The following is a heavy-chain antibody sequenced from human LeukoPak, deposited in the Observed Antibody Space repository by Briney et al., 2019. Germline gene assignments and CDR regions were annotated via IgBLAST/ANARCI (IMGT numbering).Heavy chain of an antibody. CDR3: ARGPRITILPGV. CDR2: ISYDGSNK. J-gene: IGHJ6*02. CDR1: GFTFSSYA. Sequence: RSLRLSRAASGFTFSSYAMHWVRQAPGKGLEWVAVISYDGSNKYYADSVKGRFTISRDNSKNTLYLQMNSLRAEDTAVYYCARGPRITILPGVWGQGTTVTVSS. D-gene: IGHD3-10*01. V-gene: IGHV3-30-3*01.